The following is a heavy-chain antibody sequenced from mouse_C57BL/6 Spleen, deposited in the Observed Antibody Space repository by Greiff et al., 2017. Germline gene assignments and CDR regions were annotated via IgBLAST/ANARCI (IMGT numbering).Heavy chain of an antibody. CDR3: ARPYDYEEYYYAMDY. CDR1: GYSFTDYN. D-gene: IGHD2-4*01. Sequence: EVQLQESGPELVKPGASVKISCKASGYSFTDYNMNWVKQSNGKSLEWIGVINPNYGTTSYNQKFKGKATLTVDQSSSTAYMQLNSLTSEDSAVYYCARPYDYEEYYYAMDYWGQGTSVTVSS. V-gene: IGHV1-39*01. J-gene: IGHJ4*01. CDR2: INPNYGTT.